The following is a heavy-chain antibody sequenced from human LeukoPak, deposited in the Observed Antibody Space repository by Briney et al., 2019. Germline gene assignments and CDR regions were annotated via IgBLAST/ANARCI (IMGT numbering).Heavy chain of an antibody. Sequence: GRSLRLSCAASGFTFDDYAMYWVRQAPGKGLEWVSGISWNSGSIGYADSVKGRFTISRDNAKNSLYLQMNSLRAEDTALYYCAKDGSYDFWSGYYLNWGQGTLVTVSS. V-gene: IGHV3-9*01. CDR3: AKDGSYDFWSGYYLN. J-gene: IGHJ4*02. CDR2: ISWNSGSI. CDR1: GFTFDDYA. D-gene: IGHD3-3*01.